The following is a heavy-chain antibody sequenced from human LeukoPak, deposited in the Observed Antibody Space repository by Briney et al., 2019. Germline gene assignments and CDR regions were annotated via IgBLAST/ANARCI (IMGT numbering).Heavy chain of an antibody. CDR1: GFTFSSYS. CDR3: ARVQGYHSAVAATGDDY. J-gene: IGHJ4*02. V-gene: IGHV3-21*01. CDR2: ISSSGSYI. D-gene: IGHD6-19*01. Sequence: GGSLRLSCAASGFTFSSYSMNWVRQAPAKGLAGVASISSSGSYIYYAGSVKGQFTIPRDNAKNSLYLQMDILRAEDTAVYYCARVQGYHSAVAATGDDYWGQGTLVTVSS.